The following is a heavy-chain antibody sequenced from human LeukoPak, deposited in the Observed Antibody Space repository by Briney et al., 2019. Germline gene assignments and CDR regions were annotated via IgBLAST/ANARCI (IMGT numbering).Heavy chain of an antibody. CDR3: ARGGSYYIY. J-gene: IGHJ4*02. D-gene: IGHD1-26*01. V-gene: IGHV3-7*01. CDR2: INQDGSEK. CDR1: GFTFSSYR. Sequence: PGGSLRLSCAASGFTFSSYRMSWVRQAPGKGLECVANINQDGSEKDYVDSVKGRFTISRDNAKNSHYLQMNSLRAEDTAVYYCARGGSYYIYWGQGTLVTVSS.